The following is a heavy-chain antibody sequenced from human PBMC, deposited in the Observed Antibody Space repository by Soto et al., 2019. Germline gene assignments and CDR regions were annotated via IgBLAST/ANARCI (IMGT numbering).Heavy chain of an antibody. J-gene: IGHJ5*02. Sequence: QMQLQESGPGLVKPSQTLSLTCTVSGGSISSGDYYWSWIRQPPGKGLEWIGYIYYSGSTYYNPSPKSRVTISVETSKTQSSLKRSLVTAADTAVYYCPRVGGRLPRFAPWGQGTLVTVSS. D-gene: IGHD6-6*01. CDR3: PRVGGRLPRFAP. V-gene: IGHV4-30-4*01. CDR2: IYYSGST. CDR1: GGSISSGDYY.